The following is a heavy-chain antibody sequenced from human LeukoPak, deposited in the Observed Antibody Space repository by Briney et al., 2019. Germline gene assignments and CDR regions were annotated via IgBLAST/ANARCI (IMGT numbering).Heavy chain of an antibody. CDR1: GYSISSGYY. D-gene: IGHD3-3*01. CDR3: ARVVPQNYDFWSGYSYNWFDP. CDR2: IYHSGST. V-gene: IGHV4-38-2*02. J-gene: IGHJ5*02. Sequence: SETLSLTCTVSGYSISSGYYWGWIRQPPGKGLEWIGSIYHSGSTYYNPSLKSRVTISVDTSKNQFSLKLSSVTAADTAVYYCARVVPQNYDFWSGYSYNWFDPWGQGTLVTVSS.